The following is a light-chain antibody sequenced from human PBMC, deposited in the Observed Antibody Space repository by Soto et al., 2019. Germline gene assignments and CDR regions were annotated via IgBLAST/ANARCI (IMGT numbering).Light chain of an antibody. Sequence: IVLTQSPGTLFLSPGERATLSCTASQSLSSGYLAWYQQKPGQAPRLLIYGASSRATGIPDRFSGSGSGTDFTLTISRVEPKDFVVYYCQQYSSSPPGTFGQGTKVEIK. CDR3: QQYSSSPPGT. CDR1: QSLSSGY. CDR2: GAS. J-gene: IGKJ1*01. V-gene: IGKV3-20*01.